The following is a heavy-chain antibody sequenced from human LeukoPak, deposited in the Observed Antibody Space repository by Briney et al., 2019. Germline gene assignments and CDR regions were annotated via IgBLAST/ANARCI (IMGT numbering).Heavy chain of an antibody. CDR2: ISSSSSTI. CDR3: ARDQGHCSSTSCYTAFDY. CDR1: GFTFSSYS. D-gene: IGHD2-2*02. J-gene: IGHJ4*02. V-gene: IGHV3-48*01. Sequence: SGGSLRLSCAASGFTFSSYSMNWVRQAPGKGLEWVSYISSSSSTIYYADSVKGRFTISRDNAKNSLYLQMNSLRAEDTAVYYCARDQGHCSSTSCYTAFDYWGQGTLVTVSS.